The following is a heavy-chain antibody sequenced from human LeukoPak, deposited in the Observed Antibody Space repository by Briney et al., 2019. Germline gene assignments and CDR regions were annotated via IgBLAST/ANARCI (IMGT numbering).Heavy chain of an antibody. CDR2: IYYSGST. CDR3: ARVYSYGTVGCWDY. CDR1: GGSMSRYY. D-gene: IGHD5-18*01. J-gene: IGHJ4*02. V-gene: IGHV4-59*01. Sequence: SETLSLTCTVSGGSMSRYYWSWIRQPPGKGLEWIGYIYYSGSTNYNPSLKSRVTISVDTSKNQFSLKLSSVTAADTAVYYCARVYSYGTVGCWDYWGQGTLVTVSS.